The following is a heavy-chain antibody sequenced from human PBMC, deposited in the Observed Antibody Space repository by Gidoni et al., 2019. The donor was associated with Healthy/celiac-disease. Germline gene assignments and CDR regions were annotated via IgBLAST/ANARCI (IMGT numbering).Heavy chain of an antibody. D-gene: IGHD1-7*01. CDR2: ISGSGGST. CDR1: GFTFSSYA. Sequence: EVQLLESGGGLVQPGGSLRLSCAASGFTFSSYAMSWVRQAPGKGLEWVSAISGSGGSTYYADSVKGRFTISRDNSKNTLYLQMNSLRAEDTAVYYCAKDQLEDWNYGNRAAFDIWGQGTMVTVSS. J-gene: IGHJ3*02. CDR3: AKDQLEDWNYGNRAAFDI. V-gene: IGHV3-23*01.